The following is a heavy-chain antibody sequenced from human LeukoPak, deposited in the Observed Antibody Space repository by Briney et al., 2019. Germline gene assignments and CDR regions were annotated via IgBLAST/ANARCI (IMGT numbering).Heavy chain of an antibody. CDR1: GYSFMTYW. J-gene: IGHJ5*02. CDR2: IYPGDSDT. CDR3: XXXXXFGESSSGPFDP. Sequence: GESLKISCQASGYSFMTYWIGWVRQMPGKGLEWMAIIYPGDSDTKYSPSFQGQVTISADKSISTAYLQWSSLKASDTAMYYCXXXXXFGESSSGPFDPWGQGTLVTVSS. V-gene: IGHV5-51*01. D-gene: IGHD3-10*01.